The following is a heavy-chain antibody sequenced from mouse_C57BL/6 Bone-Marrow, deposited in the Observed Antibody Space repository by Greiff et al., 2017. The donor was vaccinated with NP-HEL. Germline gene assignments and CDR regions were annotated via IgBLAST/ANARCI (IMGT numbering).Heavy chain of an antibody. D-gene: IGHD1-1*01. CDR1: GYTFTSYW. J-gene: IGHJ1*03. CDR2: IDPSDSYT. V-gene: IGHV1-69*01. Sequence: VQLQQPGAELVMPGASVKLSCKASGYTFTSYWMHWVKQRPGQGLEWIGEIDPSDSYTNYNQKFKGKSTLTVDKSSSTAYMQLSSLTSEDSAVYYCARGDGRWDFEVWGTGTTVTVSS. CDR3: ARGDGRWDFEV.